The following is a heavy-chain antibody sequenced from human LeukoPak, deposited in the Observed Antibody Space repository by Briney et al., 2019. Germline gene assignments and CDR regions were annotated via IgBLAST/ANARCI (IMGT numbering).Heavy chain of an antibody. CDR1: GGSFSGYY. V-gene: IGHV4-34*01. Sequence: SETLSLTCAVYGGSFSGYYWSWIRQPPGKGREWIGEINHSGRKNYNPSLKSRVTISVDTSKNQFSLKLSSVTAADTAVYYCATGLSRDGYKTSPRWYFDLWGRGTLVTVSS. CDR3: ATGLSRDGYKTSPRWYFDL. D-gene: IGHD5-24*01. CDR2: INHSGRK. J-gene: IGHJ2*01.